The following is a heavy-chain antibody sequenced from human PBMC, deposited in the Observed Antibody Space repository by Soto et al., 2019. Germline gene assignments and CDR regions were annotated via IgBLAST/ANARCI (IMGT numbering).Heavy chain of an antibody. Sequence: ASVKVSCKASGYTFTGYYMHWVRQAPGQGLEWMGWINPDSGGTNYAQKLQGRVTMTRDTSISTAYMELSRLRSDDTAVYYCARERILTGYTYYYYYGMDVWGQGTTVTVSS. CDR2: INPDSGGT. V-gene: IGHV1-2*02. CDR1: GYTFTGYY. J-gene: IGHJ6*02. CDR3: ARERILTGYTYYYYYGMDV. D-gene: IGHD3-9*01.